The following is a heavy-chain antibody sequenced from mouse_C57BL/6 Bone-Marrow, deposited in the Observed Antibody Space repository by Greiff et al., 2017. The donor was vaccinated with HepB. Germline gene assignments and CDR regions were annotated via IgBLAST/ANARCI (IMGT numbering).Heavy chain of an antibody. V-gene: IGHV1-59*01. CDR2: IDPSDSYT. D-gene: IGHD6-1*01. Sequence: HQPGAGLVRPGTSGKLSCKASGYTFTTYWLPWVKQRPGQGLEWIGVIDPSDSYTNYNQKFKGKATLTVDTSSRAAYTQLSRLTSEDSAVYYGASAYHYYAMDYWGQGTSATVSS. CDR1: GYTFTTYW. CDR3: ASAYHYYAMDY. J-gene: IGHJ4*01.